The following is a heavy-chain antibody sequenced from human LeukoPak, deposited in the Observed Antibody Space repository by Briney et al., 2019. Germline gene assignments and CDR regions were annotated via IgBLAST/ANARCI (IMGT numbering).Heavy chain of an antibody. J-gene: IGHJ4*02. V-gene: IGHV4-34*01. CDR1: GGSFSGYD. Sequence: PSETLSLTCAVYGGSFSGYDWSWIRQPPGKGLEWIGEINHSGSTNYNPSLKSRVTISVDTSKNRFSLKLSSVTAADTAVYYCASGYSYGYAGGATPYWGQGTLVTVSS. CDR2: INHSGST. CDR3: ASGYSYGYAGGATPY. D-gene: IGHD5-18*01.